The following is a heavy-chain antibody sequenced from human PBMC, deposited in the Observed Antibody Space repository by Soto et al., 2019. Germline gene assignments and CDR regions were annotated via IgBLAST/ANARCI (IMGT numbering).Heavy chain of an antibody. CDR2: IYYSGST. CDR3: AVSYGYYYYGIDV. J-gene: IGHJ6*02. V-gene: IGHV4-39*01. D-gene: IGHD3-16*01. Sequence: SETLSLTCTVSGGSISSSSYYWGWIRQTPGKGLEWIGSIYYSGSTYYNPSLKSRVTISVDTSKNKFSLKLSSVTAADTAVYNFAVSYGYYYYGIDVWGQGTTVTVSS. CDR1: GGSISSSSYY.